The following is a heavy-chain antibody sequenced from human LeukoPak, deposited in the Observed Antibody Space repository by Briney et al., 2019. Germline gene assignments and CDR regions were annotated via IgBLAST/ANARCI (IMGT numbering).Heavy chain of an antibody. V-gene: IGHV3-33*01. D-gene: IGHD2-15*01. Sequence: GRSLRLSCAASGFTFSSYSMHWVRQAPGKGLEWVAVMWYDGSNQYYADSVKGRFTISRDTSKNTLYLQMNSLRAEDTAVYYCARDPGVGGSFDCWGQGTLVTVSS. J-gene: IGHJ4*02. CDR3: ARDPGVGGSFDC. CDR2: MWYDGSNQ. CDR1: GFTFSSYS.